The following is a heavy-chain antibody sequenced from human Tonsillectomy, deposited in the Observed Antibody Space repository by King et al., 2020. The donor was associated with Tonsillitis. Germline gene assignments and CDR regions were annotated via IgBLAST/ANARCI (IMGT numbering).Heavy chain of an antibody. Sequence: VQLQESGPGLVKPSQTLSLTCTVSGGSISSGSYYWSWIRQPAGKGLELIGRIYTSGSTNYNPSLKSRVTISVDTSKNQFSLKLSSVTAADTAVYYCANQAKYYDFWSGPFDYWGQGTLVTVSS. J-gene: IGHJ4*02. V-gene: IGHV4-61*02. CDR2: IYTSGST. D-gene: IGHD3-3*01. CDR3: ANQAKYYDFWSGPFDY. CDR1: GGSISSGSYY.